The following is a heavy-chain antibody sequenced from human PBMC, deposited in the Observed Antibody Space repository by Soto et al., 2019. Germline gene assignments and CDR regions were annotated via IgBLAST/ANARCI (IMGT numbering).Heavy chain of an antibody. J-gene: IGHJ5*02. Sequence: RLCITCTVSGGSISSGGYSWSWIRQPPGKGLEWIGYIYHSGSTYYNPSLKSRVTISVDRSKNQFSLKLSSVTAADTAVYYCARDRWIGYCSSTSCNAWFDPWGQGTLVTVPS. CDR3: ARDRWIGYCSSTSCNAWFDP. CDR1: GGSISSGGYS. D-gene: IGHD2-2*01. V-gene: IGHV4-30-2*01. CDR2: IYHSGST.